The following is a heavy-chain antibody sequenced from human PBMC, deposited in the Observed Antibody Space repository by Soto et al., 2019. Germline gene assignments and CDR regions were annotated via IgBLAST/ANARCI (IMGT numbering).Heavy chain of an antibody. J-gene: IGHJ6*02. CDR1: GFTFISYA. CDR3: ARSRHGSGSYTHFYYGLDV. CDR2: ISFDGRTE. D-gene: IGHD3-10*01. Sequence: QVQLVESGGGVVQPGRSLRLSCAASGFTFISYAMHWVRQAPGKGLERVAVISFDGRTEYYADSVKGRFTISRDNSKNTVYLQMNSLRSEDTAVYYCARSRHGSGSYTHFYYGLDVCGQGTTVTVSS. V-gene: IGHV3-30*04.